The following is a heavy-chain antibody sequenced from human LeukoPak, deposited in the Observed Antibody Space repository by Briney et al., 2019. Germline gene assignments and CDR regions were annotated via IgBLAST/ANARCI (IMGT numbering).Heavy chain of an antibody. Sequence: GGSLRLSCAASGFTFSSYAMSWVRQAPGKGLEWVSAISGSGGSTYYADSVKGRFTISRDNSKNTLYLQMNSLRAEDTAVYYCAKDPYYYDSSGYYHPWFDPWGQGTLVTVSS. J-gene: IGHJ5*02. CDR2: ISGSGGST. CDR3: AKDPYYYDSSGYYHPWFDP. D-gene: IGHD3-22*01. CDR1: GFTFSSYA. V-gene: IGHV3-23*01.